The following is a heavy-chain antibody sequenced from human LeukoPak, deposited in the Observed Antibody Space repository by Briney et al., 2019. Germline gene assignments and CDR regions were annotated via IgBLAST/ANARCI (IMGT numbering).Heavy chain of an antibody. J-gene: IGHJ2*01. CDR2: INPKTGGT. CDR3: ATPTGRGTTGNYWYFDL. V-gene: IGHV1-2*02. CDR1: GYTFSDYF. Sequence: AASVKVSCKASGYTFSDYFMHWVRQAPGQGLEWMGWINPKTGGTTYAQKFQGRVTMTRDTSISTAYMELSRLRSDDTAVYYCATPTGRGTTGNYWYFDLWGRGALVTVSS. D-gene: IGHD3-16*01.